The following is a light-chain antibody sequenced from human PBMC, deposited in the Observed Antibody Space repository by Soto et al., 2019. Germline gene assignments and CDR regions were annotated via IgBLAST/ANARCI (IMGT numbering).Light chain of an antibody. CDR3: SSYAGSNNFV. CDR1: SSDIGDYDY. CDR2: EVN. Sequence: QSALTQPPSASGSPGQSVTISCSGTSSDIGDYDYVSWYQQHPGKVPKLIISEVNMRPSGVPDRFSASKSGNTASLTVSGLQAEDEADYYCSSYAGSNNFVFGSGTKLTVL. J-gene: IGLJ1*01. V-gene: IGLV2-8*01.